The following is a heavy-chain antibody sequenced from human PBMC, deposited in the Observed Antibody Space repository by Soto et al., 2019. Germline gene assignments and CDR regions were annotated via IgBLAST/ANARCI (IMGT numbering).Heavy chain of an antibody. V-gene: IGHV3-73*01. CDR1: GFTFSGSA. CDR3: TGLNYGDSPYYYYGMDV. D-gene: IGHD4-17*01. J-gene: IGHJ6*02. Sequence: GGSLRLSCAASGFTFSGSAMHWVRQASGKGLEWVGRIRSKANSYATAYAASGKGRFTISRDDSKNTAYLQMNSLKTEDTAVYYCTGLNYGDSPYYYYGMDVWGQGTTVTVSS. CDR2: IRSKANSYAT.